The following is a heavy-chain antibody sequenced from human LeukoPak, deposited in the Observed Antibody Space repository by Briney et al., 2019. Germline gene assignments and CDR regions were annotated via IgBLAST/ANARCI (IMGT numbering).Heavy chain of an antibody. CDR2: ITSDGSST. CDR3: ARDFYGGFDY. D-gene: IGHD3-10*01. V-gene: IGHV3-74*01. Sequence: GGSLRLSCAASGFXFSSFRVHWVRQAPGKGLVWVSRITSDGSSTTYADSVKGRFTISRDNAKNTLYLQMNSLRAEDTAAYYCARDFYGGFDYWGQGIVVTVSS. J-gene: IGHJ4*02. CDR1: GFXFSSFR.